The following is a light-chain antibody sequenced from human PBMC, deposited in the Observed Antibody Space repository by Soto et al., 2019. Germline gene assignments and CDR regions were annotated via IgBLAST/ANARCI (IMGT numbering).Light chain of an antibody. J-gene: IGLJ3*02. CDR2: EVS. CDR3: ISFTSNSQWV. Sequence: QSALTQPASVSGSPGQSITISCTGSSSDVGAYNYVSWYQQHPDKAPKLMIYEVSNRPSGVSNRFSGSKSGNTASLTISGLQAEDEADYYCISFTSNSQWVFGGGTKLTVL. V-gene: IGLV2-14*01. CDR1: SSDVGAYNY.